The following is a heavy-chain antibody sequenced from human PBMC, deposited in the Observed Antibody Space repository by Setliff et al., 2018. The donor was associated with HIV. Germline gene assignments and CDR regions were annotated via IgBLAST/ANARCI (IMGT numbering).Heavy chain of an antibody. V-gene: IGHV1-24*01. CDR1: GYIFTDFY. CDR3: AIDMVGGWPRPMPDF. Sequence: ASVKVSCKTSGYIFTDFYIHWVKQAPGKGLEWVGRIDPEDGETVYAQKFQGRVTMTEDTSTNTAYMELSGLRSGDTAVYYCAIDMVGGWPRPMPDFWGQGALVTVSS. J-gene: IGHJ4*02. D-gene: IGHD2-2*01. CDR2: IDPEDGET.